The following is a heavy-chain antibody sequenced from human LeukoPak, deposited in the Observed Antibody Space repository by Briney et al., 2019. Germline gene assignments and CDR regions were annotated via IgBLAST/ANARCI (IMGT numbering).Heavy chain of an antibody. V-gene: IGHV3-73*01. J-gene: IGHJ1*01. D-gene: IGHD3-22*01. CDR3: TRHSPSYYYDSSGYYRIAEYFQH. CDR1: GFTFSGSA. CDR2: IRSKANSYAT. Sequence: GGSLRLSCAASGFTFSGSAMHWVRQASGKGLEWVGRIRSKANSYATAYAASVKGRFTISRDDSKNTAYLQMNSLKTEDTAVYYCTRHSPSYYYDSSGYYRIAEYFQHWGQGTLVTVSP.